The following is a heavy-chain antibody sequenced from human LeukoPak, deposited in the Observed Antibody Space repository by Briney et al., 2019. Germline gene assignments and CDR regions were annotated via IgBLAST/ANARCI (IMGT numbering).Heavy chain of an antibody. CDR2: ISGSGGST. D-gene: IGHD5-18*01. J-gene: IGHJ4*02. Sequence: GGSLRLSCAASGFTFSSYAMSWVRQAPGKGLEWVSAISGSGGSTYYADPVKGRFTISRDNSKNTLYLQMNSLRAEDTAVYYCAKDRVVEGYSYGYRFDYWGQGTLVTVSS. V-gene: IGHV3-23*01. CDR1: GFTFSSYA. CDR3: AKDRVVEGYSYGYRFDY.